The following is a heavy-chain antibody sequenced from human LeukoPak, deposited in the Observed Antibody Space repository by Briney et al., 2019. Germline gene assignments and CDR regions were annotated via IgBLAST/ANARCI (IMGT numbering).Heavy chain of an antibody. CDR2: IYYSGST. D-gene: IGHD2-21*02. J-gene: IGHJ4*02. CDR1: GGSISSYY. Sequence: SETLSLTCTVSGGSISSYYWSWIRQPPGKGLEWIGYIYYSGSTNYNPSLKSRVTISVDTSKNQFSLRLSSVTAADTAVYYCASSFVAYCGGDCYSEYYFDYWGQGTLVTVS. CDR3: ASSFVAYCGGDCYSEYYFDY. V-gene: IGHV4-59*08.